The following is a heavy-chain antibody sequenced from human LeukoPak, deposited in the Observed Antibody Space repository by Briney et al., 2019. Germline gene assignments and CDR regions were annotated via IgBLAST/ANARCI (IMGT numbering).Heavy chain of an antibody. Sequence: SQTLSLTCTVSGASISSGSYYWNWIRQPAGKGLEWIGRIFAGGSTNYNPSLKSRVTISLDTSKNQLSLKLSSVTAADTAVYYCARVPGGALNWFDPWGQGTLVTVSS. J-gene: IGHJ5*02. V-gene: IGHV4-61*02. D-gene: IGHD1-1*01. CDR3: ARVPGGALNWFDP. CDR1: GASISSGSYY. CDR2: IFAGGST.